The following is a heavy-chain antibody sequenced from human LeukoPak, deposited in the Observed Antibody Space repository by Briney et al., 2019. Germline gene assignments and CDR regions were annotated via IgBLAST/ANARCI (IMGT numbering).Heavy chain of an antibody. V-gene: IGHV3-48*01. CDR1: GFTFSSYS. Sequence: GGSLRLSCAASGFTFSSYSMNWVRQAPGKGLEWVSYISSSSSTIYYADSVKGRFTISRDNAKNSLYLQMNSLRAEDTAVYYCARDPPAYCGGDCAAGMDVWGKGTTVTASS. CDR3: ARDPPAYCGGDCAAGMDV. D-gene: IGHD2-21*01. J-gene: IGHJ6*04. CDR2: ISSSSSTI.